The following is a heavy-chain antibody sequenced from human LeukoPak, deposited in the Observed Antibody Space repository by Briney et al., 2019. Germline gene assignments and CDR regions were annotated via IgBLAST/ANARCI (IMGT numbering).Heavy chain of an antibody. Sequence: SGTLSLTCAVSGGSITTNWWSWVRQPPGMGLEWIAEISPSGSTNYSPSLKSRVTMSLDKSKNQFSLNLISMTAADTAVYYCARVADYWGQGTLVTVSS. CDR3: ARVADY. J-gene: IGHJ4*02. V-gene: IGHV4-4*02. CDR1: GGSITTNW. CDR2: ISPSGST.